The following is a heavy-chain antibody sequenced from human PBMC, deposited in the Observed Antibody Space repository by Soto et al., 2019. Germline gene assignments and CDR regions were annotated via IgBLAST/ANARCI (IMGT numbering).Heavy chain of an antibody. J-gene: IGHJ4*02. V-gene: IGHV4-4*02. CDR1: GGSISRINC. D-gene: IGHD3-10*01. Sequence: QVQLQGSGPGLWKPSGTLSLTCAVSGGSISRINCGSGVRQPPGKGLEWIGEIYHSGNTNYNPSLKSRVTMAVDKSRNQFSLKLSSVTAADTAVYYCARRWGEGRVDYWGQGTLVTVSS. CDR3: ARRWGEGRVDY. CDR2: IYHSGNT.